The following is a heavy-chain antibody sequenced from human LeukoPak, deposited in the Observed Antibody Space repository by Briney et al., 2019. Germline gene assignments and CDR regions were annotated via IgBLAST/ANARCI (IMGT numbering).Heavy chain of an antibody. Sequence: PGGSLRLSCAASGYRFDDYGMSWVRQAPGKGLEWVSGINWNGGSTGYADSVKGRFTISRDNAKNSLYLQMNSLRVEDTALYYCARDPQRGASRNAFDVWGQGSMVTVSS. CDR2: INWNGGST. J-gene: IGHJ3*01. D-gene: IGHD3-16*01. CDR1: GYRFDDYG. V-gene: IGHV3-20*04. CDR3: ARDPQRGASRNAFDV.